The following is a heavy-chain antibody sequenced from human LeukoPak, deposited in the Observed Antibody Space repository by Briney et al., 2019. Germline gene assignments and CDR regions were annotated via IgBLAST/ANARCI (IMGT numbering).Heavy chain of an antibody. CDR3: ARHITMVRGVLDY. J-gene: IGHJ4*02. Sequence: GGSLRLSCAASGFTFSSYWMSWVRQAPGKGLEWVANIKQDGSEKYYVDSVKGRFTISRDNAKNSLYLQMNSLRAEDTAVYYCARHITMVRGVLDYWGQGILVTVSS. V-gene: IGHV3-7*01. D-gene: IGHD3-10*01. CDR2: IKQDGSEK. CDR1: GFTFSSYW.